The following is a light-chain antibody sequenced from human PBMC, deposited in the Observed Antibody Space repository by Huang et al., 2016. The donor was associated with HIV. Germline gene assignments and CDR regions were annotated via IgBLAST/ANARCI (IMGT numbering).Light chain of an antibody. CDR3: QQYNTWPPIT. CDR1: QNIRTN. J-gene: IGKJ4*01. CDR2: GAS. V-gene: IGKV3-15*01. Sequence: EVVMTQSPATLSVSPGESATLSCRASQNIRTNLAWYRQKPGQAPSLLIYGASSRATGIPVRFSGSGSGTEFTLTINSLQSEDFAVYYCQQYNTWPPITFGGGTKVEIK.